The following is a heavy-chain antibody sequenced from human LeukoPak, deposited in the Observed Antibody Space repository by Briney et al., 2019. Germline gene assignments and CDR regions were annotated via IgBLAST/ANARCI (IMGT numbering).Heavy chain of an antibody. J-gene: IGHJ4*02. Sequence: GESLKISCQGSGYIFTTRYIAWVRQMPGRGLEWMGIIYPGDSDTTYSPSFRGQVTISVDKSINTAYLQWSSLKASDTAMYYCARHIYGSGSYSDFWGPGTLVTVSS. CDR3: ARHIYGSGSYSDF. D-gene: IGHD3-10*01. CDR2: IYPGDSDT. V-gene: IGHV5-51*01. CDR1: GYIFTTRY.